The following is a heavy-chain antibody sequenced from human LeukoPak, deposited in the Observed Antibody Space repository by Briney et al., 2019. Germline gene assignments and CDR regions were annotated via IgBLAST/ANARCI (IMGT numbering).Heavy chain of an antibody. CDR3: ARRGGPSGTYYFDS. CDR1: GDSISTYY. V-gene: IGHV4-39*01. CDR2: IYYSGST. Sequence: SETLSLTCTVSGDSISTYYWGWIRQPPGKGLEWIGSIYYSGSTYYNPSLESRVTISVDTSKNQFSLKVASVTAADTAVYYCARRGGPSGTYYFDSWGQGTLVTVSS. J-gene: IGHJ4*02. D-gene: IGHD1-26*01.